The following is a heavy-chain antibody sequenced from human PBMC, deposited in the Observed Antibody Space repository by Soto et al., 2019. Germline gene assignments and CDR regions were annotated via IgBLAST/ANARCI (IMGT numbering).Heavy chain of an antibody. CDR3: GKDTLDCSGGDCPLYYYYGMDV. CDR2: ISNDGNNK. CDR1: GFTFRGYG. V-gene: IGHV3-30*18. D-gene: IGHD2-21*02. J-gene: IGHJ6*02. Sequence: GGSLRLSCATSGFTFRGYGMHWVRQAPGKGLEWLAVISNDGNNKFFADSVKGRLTLSRDNARNTLYLQINSLRAEDTAVYFCGKDTLDCSGGDCPLYYYYGMDVWGQGTTVTVSS.